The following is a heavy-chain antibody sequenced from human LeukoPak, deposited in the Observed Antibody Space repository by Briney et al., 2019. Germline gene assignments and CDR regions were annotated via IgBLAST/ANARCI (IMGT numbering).Heavy chain of an antibody. V-gene: IGHV1-69*04. CDR3: ARESESHYYYYYGMDV. Sequence: SVKVSCKASGYTFTGYYMHWVRQAPGQGLEWMGRIIPILGIANYAQKFQGRVTITADKSTSTAYMELSSLRSEDTAVYYCARESESHYYYYYGMDVWGQGTTVTVSS. CDR1: GYTFTGYY. J-gene: IGHJ6*02. CDR2: IIPILGIA.